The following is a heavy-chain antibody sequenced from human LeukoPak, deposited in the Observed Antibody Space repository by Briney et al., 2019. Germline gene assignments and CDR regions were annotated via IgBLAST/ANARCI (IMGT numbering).Heavy chain of an antibody. D-gene: IGHD1-1*01. V-gene: IGHV1-69*13. Sequence: SVKVSFKASGGTFSRYAISWVRQAPGQGLEWMGGIIPIFGTANYAQKFQGRVTITADESTSTAYMELSSLRSEDTAVYYCARSGTGQANFDYWGQGTLVTVSS. J-gene: IGHJ4*02. CDR2: IIPIFGTA. CDR3: ARSGTGQANFDY. CDR1: GGTFSRYA.